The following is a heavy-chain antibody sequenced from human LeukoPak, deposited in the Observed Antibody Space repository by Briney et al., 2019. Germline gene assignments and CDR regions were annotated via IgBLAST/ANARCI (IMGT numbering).Heavy chain of an antibody. D-gene: IGHD5-18*01. V-gene: IGHV3-30*18. CDR2: LSHDGSNK. CDR3: AKDLPIQLWPSSFVFDY. J-gene: IGHJ4*02. CDR1: GFTFSSYG. Sequence: PGNSLRLSCAASGFTFSSYGMHWVRQAPGKGLEWVAVLSHDGSNKYYADSVKGRFTISRDNSKNTLYLQMNSLRAEDTAVYYCAKDLPIQLWPSSFVFDYWGQGTLVTV.